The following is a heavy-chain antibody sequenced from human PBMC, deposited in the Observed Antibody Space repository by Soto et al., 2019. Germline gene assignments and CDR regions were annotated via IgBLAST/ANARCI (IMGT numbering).Heavy chain of an antibody. V-gene: IGHV4-31*03. CDR2: IYYSGST. J-gene: IGHJ5*02. CDR1: GGSISSGGYY. D-gene: IGHD4-17*01. Sequence: QVQLQESGPGLVKPSQTLSLTCTVSGGSISSGGYYWSWIRQHPEKGLEWIGYIYYSGSTYYNPSLKSRVTISVDTSKNQFSLKLSSVTAADTAVYYCARESTVTTRRGWFDPWGQGTLVTVSS. CDR3: ARESTVTTRRGWFDP.